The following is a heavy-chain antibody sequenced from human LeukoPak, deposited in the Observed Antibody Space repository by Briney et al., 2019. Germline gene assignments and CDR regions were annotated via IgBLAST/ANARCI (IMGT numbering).Heavy chain of an antibody. J-gene: IGHJ3*02. CDR1: GYTLTELS. CDR3: AIPKWLFTSDAFDI. CDR2: FDPEDGET. V-gene: IGHV1-24*01. Sequence: ASVKVSCKVSGYTLTELSMHWVRQAPGKGLEWMGGFDPEDGETIYAQKFQGRVTMTEDTSTDTAYMELSSLRSEDTAVYYCAIPKWLFTSDAFDIWGQGTMVTVSS. D-gene: IGHD3-22*01.